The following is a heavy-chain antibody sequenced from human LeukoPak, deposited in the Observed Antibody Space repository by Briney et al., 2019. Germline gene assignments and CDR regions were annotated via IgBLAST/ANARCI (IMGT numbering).Heavy chain of an antibody. Sequence: GGSLRLSCAASGFTFSSYAMHWVRQAPGKGLEWVAVISYDGSNKYYADSVKGRFTISRDNSKNTLYLQMNSLRAEDTAVYYCAKDRGSCSSTSCYYFDYWGQGTLVTVSS. CDR1: GFTFSSYA. V-gene: IGHV3-30-3*01. J-gene: IGHJ4*02. CDR3: AKDRGSCSSTSCYYFDY. CDR2: ISYDGSNK. D-gene: IGHD2-2*01.